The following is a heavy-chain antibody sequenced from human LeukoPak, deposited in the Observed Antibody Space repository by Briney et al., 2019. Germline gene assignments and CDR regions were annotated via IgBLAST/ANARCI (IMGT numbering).Heavy chain of an antibody. CDR1: GGTFSSYA. CDR2: MNPNSGYT. V-gene: IGHV1-8*02. D-gene: IGHD3-10*01. CDR3: ARGSAGVLLWVY. J-gene: IGHJ4*02. Sequence: APVKVSCKASGGTFSSYAINWVRQATGQGLGWMGWMNPNSGYTGYAQKFQGRVTMTRNTSISTAYMEPSSLRSEDTAVYYCARGSAGVLLWVYWGQGTLVTVSS.